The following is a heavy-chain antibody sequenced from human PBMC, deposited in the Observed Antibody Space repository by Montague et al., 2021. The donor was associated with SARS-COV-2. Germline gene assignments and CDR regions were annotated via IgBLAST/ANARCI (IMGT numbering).Heavy chain of an antibody. Sequence: SLRLSCAASGFTFSSYDMHWVRQAPGKGLEWVAVIWYDGSNKYYADSVKGRFTISRDNSKNTPYLQMNSLRAEDTAVYYCAREGSGYSSGWYGYYYYGMDVWGQGTTVTVSS. D-gene: IGHD6-19*01. V-gene: IGHV3-33*01. CDR2: IWYDGSNK. J-gene: IGHJ6*02. CDR1: GFTFSSYD. CDR3: AREGSGYSSGWYGYYYYGMDV.